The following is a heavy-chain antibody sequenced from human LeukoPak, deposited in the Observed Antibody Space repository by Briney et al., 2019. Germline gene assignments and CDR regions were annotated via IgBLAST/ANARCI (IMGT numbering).Heavy chain of an antibody. CDR3: AKAAHYDFWSGYDY. D-gene: IGHD3-3*01. V-gene: IGHV3-30*02. CDR1: GFTFSSYG. Sequence: GGSVRLSCAASGFTFSSYGMHWVRQAPGKGLEWVTFIRYDGSNKYYTDSVKARFTISRDNSKNTLYLQMNSLRAEDTAVYYCAKAAHYDFWSGYDYWGQGTVVTVSS. J-gene: IGHJ4*02. CDR2: IRYDGSNK.